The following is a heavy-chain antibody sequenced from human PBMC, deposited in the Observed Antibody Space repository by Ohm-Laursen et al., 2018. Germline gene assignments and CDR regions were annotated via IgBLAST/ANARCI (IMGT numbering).Heavy chain of an antibody. CDR3: ARHRREEHGGGEYDY. D-gene: IGHD4-23*01. CDR1: GNSFSISNYN. V-gene: IGHV4-39*01. Sequence: PSETLSLTCTVSGNSFSISNYNWGWIRQPPEKGPEWIGTIYYSGRTYYSPSLKSRVTISVDMSKNQFSLNLTSVTATDTAVYYCARHRREEHGGGEYDYWGQGTLVTVSS. CDR2: IYYSGRT. J-gene: IGHJ4*02.